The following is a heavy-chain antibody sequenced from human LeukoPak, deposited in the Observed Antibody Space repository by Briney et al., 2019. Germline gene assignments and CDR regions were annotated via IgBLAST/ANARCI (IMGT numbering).Heavy chain of an antibody. D-gene: IGHD4-17*01. J-gene: IGHJ2*01. Sequence: GGSLRLSCAASGFTFSRNAVSWVRQAPGKGLEWVSSLSGSGGDTYYADSVKGRFTISRDNSKNTLYLQMNSLRAEDTAVYYCAKEGGATTVYWYFDLWGRGTLVTVSS. CDR1: GFTFSRNA. CDR2: LSGSGGDT. V-gene: IGHV3-23*01. CDR3: AKEGGATTVYWYFDL.